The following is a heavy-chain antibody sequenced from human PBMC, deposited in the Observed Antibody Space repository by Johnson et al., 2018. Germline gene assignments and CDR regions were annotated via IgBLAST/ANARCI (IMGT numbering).Heavy chain of an antibody. CDR2: ISYDGTTK. J-gene: IGHJ3*02. CDR1: GFTFSTYG. CDR3: AKGGVGAAADAFDI. V-gene: IGHV3-30*18. Sequence: QVQLVESGGGVVQPGRSLRLSCAASGFTFSTYGMHWVRQAPGKGLEWVALISYDGTTKYYADSVQGRFTISRDNSKNTLYLQMNSLRAEDTAVYYCAKGGVGAAADAFDIWGQGTMVTVSS. D-gene: IGHD6-13*01.